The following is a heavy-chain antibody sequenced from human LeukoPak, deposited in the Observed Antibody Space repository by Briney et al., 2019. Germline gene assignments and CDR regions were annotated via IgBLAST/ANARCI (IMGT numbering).Heavy chain of an antibody. V-gene: IGHV3-74*01. D-gene: IGHD2-15*01. CDR2: IISGGSIT. CDR1: GFALCSYC. Sequence: GSLSLSCAASGFALCSYCTHGVRHARGGGGVWVSCIISGGSITNYADSVKGRFTISRDNAKNTLYLQMNRLRDEDTAVYYCARGSLYCSGGSCYRADRPDQWGQGTLVTVSS. J-gene: IGHJ1*01. CDR3: ARGSLYCSGGSCYRADRPDQ.